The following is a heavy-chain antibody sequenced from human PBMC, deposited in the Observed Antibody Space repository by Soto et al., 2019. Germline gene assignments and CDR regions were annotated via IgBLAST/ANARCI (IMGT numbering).Heavy chain of an antibody. D-gene: IGHD2-2*01. CDR2: IIPIFGTA. CDR3: ARDLRDEVPAAAYYYYYGMDV. Sequence: ASVKVSCKVSGYTLTELSMHWVRQAPGQGLEWKGGIIPIFGTANYPQKFQGRVTITADESTSTAYMELSSLRSEDTAVYYCARDLRDEVPAAAYYYYYGMDVWGQGTTVTVSS. CDR1: GYTLTELS. J-gene: IGHJ6*02. V-gene: IGHV1-69*13.